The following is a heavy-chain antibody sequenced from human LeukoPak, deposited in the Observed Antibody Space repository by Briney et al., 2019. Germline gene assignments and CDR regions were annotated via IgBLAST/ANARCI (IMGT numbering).Heavy chain of an antibody. D-gene: IGHD3-10*01. J-gene: IGHJ4*02. CDR1: GFTYSSYW. V-gene: IGHV3-7*01. CDR2: IKQEGSEK. CDR3: ARAAQHYPDPR. Sequence: PGGSLRLSRAASGFTYSSYWMNGVRQARGKGREGVANIKQEGSEKYYVDSVKGRFPIYRDNAKDSLYLQMKSLRAEDTAVYYCARAAQHYPDPRWGEGTVVTVS.